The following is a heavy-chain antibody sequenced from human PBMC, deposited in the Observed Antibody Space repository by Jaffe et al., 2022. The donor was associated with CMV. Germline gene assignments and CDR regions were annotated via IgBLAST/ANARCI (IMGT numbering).Heavy chain of an antibody. D-gene: IGHD3-22*01. J-gene: IGHJ3*02. CDR2: IWYDGSNK. CDR1: GFTFSSYG. V-gene: IGHV3-33*08. CDR3: ARAFSNGPHSSGYTRDAFDI. Sequence: QVQLVESGGGVVQPGRSLRLSCAASGFTFSSYGMHWVRQAPGKGLEWVAVIWYDGSNKYYADSVKGRFTISRDNSKNTLYLQMNSLRAEDTAVYYCARAFSNGPHSSGYTRDAFDIWGQGTMVTVSS.